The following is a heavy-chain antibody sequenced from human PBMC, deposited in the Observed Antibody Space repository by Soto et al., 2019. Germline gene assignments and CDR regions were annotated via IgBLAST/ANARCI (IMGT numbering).Heavy chain of an antibody. CDR1: GGSFSGYY. CDR2: INHSGST. J-gene: IGHJ4*02. V-gene: IGHV4-34*01. D-gene: IGHD3-10*01. Sequence: SETLSLTCAVYGGSFSGYYWSWIRQPPGKGLEWIGEINHSGSTNYNPSLKSRVTISVDTSKNQFSLKLSSVTAADTAVYYCARGRMYYYGSGSYYYFDYWGQGTLVTVSS. CDR3: ARGRMYYYGSGSYYYFDY.